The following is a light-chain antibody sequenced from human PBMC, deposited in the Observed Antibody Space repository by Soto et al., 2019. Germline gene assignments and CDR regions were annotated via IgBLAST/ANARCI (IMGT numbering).Light chain of an antibody. CDR3: SSYTSSSTWV. V-gene: IGLV2-14*01. CDR2: DVS. J-gene: IGLJ3*02. Sequence: QSALTQPASVSGSPGQSTTISCTGTSSDVGGYNYVSWYQQHPGKAPKLMIYDVSNRPSGVSNRFSGSKSGNTASLTISGLQGEDEADYYCSSYTSSSTWVFGGGTKVTVL. CDR1: SSDVGGYNY.